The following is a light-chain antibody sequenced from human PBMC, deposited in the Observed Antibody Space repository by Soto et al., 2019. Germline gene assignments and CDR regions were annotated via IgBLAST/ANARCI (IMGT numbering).Light chain of an antibody. Sequence: DIQMNQSPSTLSASVGGRVTITSRASQSISSWLPWYQQKPGKAPKPLTYDASSLESGAPSRFSGSGSGTEFTLTIRRLQPDELATYYCQQYYRYLWTFGQGNKVDIK. V-gene: IGKV1-5*01. CDR3: QQYYRYLWT. CDR2: DAS. CDR1: QSISSW. J-gene: IGKJ1*01.